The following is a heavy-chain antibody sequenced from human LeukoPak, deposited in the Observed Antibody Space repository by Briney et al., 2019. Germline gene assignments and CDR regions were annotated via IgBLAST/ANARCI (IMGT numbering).Heavy chain of an antibody. CDR1: GYTFTGNY. V-gene: IGHV1-2*02. Sequence: ASVKVSCKASGYTFTGNYVHWVRQAPGQGLEWRGWIKPNSGGTNYARKFQGRVSMTRDTSISTAYMEMSRLRSDDTAVYYCARGDDILTGNRDWFDPWGQGTLVTVFS. CDR2: IKPNSGGT. J-gene: IGHJ5*02. CDR3: ARGDDILTGNRDWFDP. D-gene: IGHD3-9*01.